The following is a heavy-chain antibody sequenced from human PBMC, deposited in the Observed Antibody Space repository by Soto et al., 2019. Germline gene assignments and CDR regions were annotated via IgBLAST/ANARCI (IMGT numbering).Heavy chain of an antibody. CDR3: ARADSNCNGGRCYSDFDY. D-gene: IGHD2-15*01. CDR2: IYSSGIT. Sequence: PSETLSLTCTVSGGSISSSGYYWNWIRQHPGKGLEWIGCIYSSGITYYNPSLKSRLTISVDASKSQFSLNLSSVTAADTAAYYCARADSNCNGGRCYSDFDYWGQGTQVTVSS. V-gene: IGHV4-31*03. CDR1: GGSISSSGYY. J-gene: IGHJ4*02.